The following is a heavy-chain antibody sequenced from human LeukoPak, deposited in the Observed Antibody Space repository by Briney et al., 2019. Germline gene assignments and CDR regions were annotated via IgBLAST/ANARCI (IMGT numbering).Heavy chain of an antibody. CDR3: ARVGGMGYCSSTSCPTFDY. Sequence: SETLSLTCTVSGGSISSYYWSWIRQPPGKGLEWIGYIYYSGSTNYNPSLKSRVTISVDTSKNQFSLKLSSVTAADAAVYYCARVGGMGYCSSTSCPTFDYWGQGTLVTVSS. J-gene: IGHJ4*02. D-gene: IGHD2-2*01. V-gene: IGHV4-59*01. CDR1: GGSISSYY. CDR2: IYYSGST.